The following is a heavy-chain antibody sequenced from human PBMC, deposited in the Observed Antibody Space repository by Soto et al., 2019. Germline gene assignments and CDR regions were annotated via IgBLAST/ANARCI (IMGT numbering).Heavy chain of an antibody. Sequence: PSETLALTCAVYSGSFTCYYWSWIRQPPGKVLEWIGDINDSGSTNYNPSLKSRVTISADMSKSKFSLRLSSVTAADTAVYFCERGLPLDSIVYHLDSWGQGTLVTDSS. CDR1: SGSFTCYY. D-gene: IGHD3-22*01. CDR3: ERGLPLDSIVYHLDS. CDR2: INDSGST. V-gene: IGHV4-34*01. J-gene: IGHJ4*02.